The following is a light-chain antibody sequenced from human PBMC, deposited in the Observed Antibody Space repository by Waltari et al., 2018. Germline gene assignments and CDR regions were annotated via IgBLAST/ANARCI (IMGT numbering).Light chain of an antibody. Sequence: EIVITQSPATLSVSPGASATLSCRASESVSSNLAWYQQKPGQAPRLLIYGASTRATGIPARFSGSGSGTEFTLTISSLQSEDFAIYYCQQYNSWPIPFGQGTRLEIK. CDR3: QQYNSWPIP. CDR1: ESVSSN. J-gene: IGKJ5*01. CDR2: GAS. V-gene: IGKV3-15*01.